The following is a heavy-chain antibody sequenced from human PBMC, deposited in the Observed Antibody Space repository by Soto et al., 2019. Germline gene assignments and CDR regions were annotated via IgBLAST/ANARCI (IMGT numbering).Heavy chain of an antibody. CDR3: AKYRRTDAEGYRLDF. J-gene: IGHJ4*02. CDR1: GGSISGYY. D-gene: IGHD5-12*01. CDR2: VYYSGST. Sequence: TLSLTCTLSGGSISGYYWSWIRQPPGKGLEWIGYVYYSGSTKYNPSLESRVTISVDMSNNQFSLMLTSVTAADTAVYYCAKYRRTDAEGYRLDFWGQGTLVTVSS. V-gene: IGHV4-59*01.